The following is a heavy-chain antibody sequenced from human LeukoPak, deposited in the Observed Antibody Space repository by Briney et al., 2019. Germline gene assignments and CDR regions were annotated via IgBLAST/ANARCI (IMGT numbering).Heavy chain of an antibody. Sequence: ASVKVSCKASGYTFTSYGISWVRQAPGQGLEWMGWISAYNGNTNYAQKLQGRVTMTTDTSTSTAYTELRSLRSDDTAVYYCARASSMAPYYFDYWGQGTLVTVSS. CDR1: GYTFTSYG. V-gene: IGHV1-18*01. J-gene: IGHJ4*02. D-gene: IGHD2-8*01. CDR3: ARASSMAPYYFDY. CDR2: ISAYNGNT.